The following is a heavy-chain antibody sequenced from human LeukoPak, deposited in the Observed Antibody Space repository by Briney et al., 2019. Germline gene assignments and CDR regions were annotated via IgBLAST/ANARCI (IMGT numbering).Heavy chain of an antibody. D-gene: IGHD3-10*01. J-gene: IGHJ4*02. CDR1: GFTFSSYG. CDR2: ISYDGSNK. Sequence: GRSLRLSCAASGFTFSSYGMHWVRQAPGKGLEWVAVISYDGSNKYYADSVKGRFTISRDNSKNTLYLQMNSLRAEDTAVYYCARDTGTYGSGEGLLDYWGQGTLVTVSS. V-gene: IGHV3-30*03. CDR3: ARDTGTYGSGEGLLDY.